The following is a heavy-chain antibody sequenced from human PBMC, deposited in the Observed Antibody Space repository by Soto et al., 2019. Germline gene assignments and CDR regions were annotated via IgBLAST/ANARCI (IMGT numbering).Heavy chain of an antibody. CDR1: GGSINSYY. V-gene: IGHV4-59*01. CDR3: ARSSRGAAAGFDY. Sequence: QVQLQESGPGLVKPSETLSLTCTVSGGSINSYYWSWIRQPPGKGLEWIGYIYYSGSTNYNPSLKSRVTISVDTSKNQFSLKLGSETTADTAVYYCARSSRGAAAGFDYWGQGALVTVSS. J-gene: IGHJ4*02. D-gene: IGHD6-13*01. CDR2: IYYSGST.